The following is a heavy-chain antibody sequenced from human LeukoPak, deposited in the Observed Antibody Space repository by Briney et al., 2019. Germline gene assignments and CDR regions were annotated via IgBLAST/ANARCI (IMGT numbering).Heavy chain of an antibody. CDR1: GGSFSGYF. V-gene: IGHV4-34*01. D-gene: IGHD3-10*01. J-gene: IGHJ5*02. Sequence: SETLSLTCAVYGGSFSGYFWNWLRQPPGKGLEWIGEINHSGSTHHNPSLKSRVTISIDTSKNQISLKLSSVTAADTAVYYCGRGPESGSYFAWFGPWGQGTLVTVSS. CDR2: INHSGST. CDR3: GRGPESGSYFAWFGP.